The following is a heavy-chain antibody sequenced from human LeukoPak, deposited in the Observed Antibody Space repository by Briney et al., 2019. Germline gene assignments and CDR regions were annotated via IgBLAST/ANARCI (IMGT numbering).Heavy chain of an antibody. CDR3: ARALGVTMLESFDY. CDR1: DYTFTSYG. J-gene: IGHJ4*02. CDR2: ISAYNGNT. V-gene: IGHV1-18*01. D-gene: IGHD3-16*01. Sequence: ASVKVSCKASDYTFTSYGISWVRQAPGQGLEWMGWISAYNGNTNYAQKLKGRVTMTTDTSTSTAYMELRSLRSDDTAVYYCARALGVTMLESFDYWGQGTLVTVSS.